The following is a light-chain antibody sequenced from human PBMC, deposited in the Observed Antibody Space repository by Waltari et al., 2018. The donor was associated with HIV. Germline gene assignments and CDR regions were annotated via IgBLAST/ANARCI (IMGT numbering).Light chain of an antibody. J-gene: IGLJ1*01. CDR3: VGWDSRLRGYV. Sequence: QPVLTQPPSASGTTGQRVTISCSGSSSNIENDNVYWYQQFPGAAPKLLIYKDTQRPSGVPDRFTGSKSGTSASLAIGGLRSEDEADYYCVGWDSRLRGYVFGTGTKVTVL. CDR1: SSNIENDN. V-gene: IGLV1-47*01. CDR2: KDT.